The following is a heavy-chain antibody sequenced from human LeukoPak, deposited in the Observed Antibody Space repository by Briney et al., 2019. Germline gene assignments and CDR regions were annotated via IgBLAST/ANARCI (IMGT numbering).Heavy chain of an antibody. V-gene: IGHV3-7*01. J-gene: IGHJ4*02. Sequence: PGGSLRLSCAASGFTFSSYWMSWVRQAPGKGLEWVANIKQDGSEKYYVDSVKGRFTISRDNAKNSLYLQMNSLRAEDTSVYYCARDVSTRSCSGGSCYSNYWGQGALVTVSS. CDR1: GFTFSSYW. CDR3: ARDVSTRSCSGGSCYSNY. CDR2: IKQDGSEK. D-gene: IGHD2-15*01.